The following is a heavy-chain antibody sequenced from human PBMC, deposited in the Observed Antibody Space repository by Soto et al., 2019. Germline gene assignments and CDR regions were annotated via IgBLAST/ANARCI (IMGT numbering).Heavy chain of an antibody. CDR2: IIPILDVA. Sequence: QVQLVQSGAEVKRPGSSVKVSCQTSGGTFRTYTINWVRQAPGQGLEWMGRIIPILDVANYAQKFQGRVTITADKSTSTAHMELRSLKSEDTAVYYWARSIQEDIAVAGPKDIWFDPLCQGTLVTVSS. D-gene: IGHD6-19*01. CDR1: GGTFRTYT. CDR3: ARSIQEDIAVAGPKDIWFDP. J-gene: IGHJ5*02. V-gene: IGHV1-69*02.